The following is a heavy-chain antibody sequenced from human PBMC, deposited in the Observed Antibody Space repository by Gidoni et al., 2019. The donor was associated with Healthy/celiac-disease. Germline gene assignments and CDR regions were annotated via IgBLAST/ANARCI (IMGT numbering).Heavy chain of an antibody. CDR3: ARMEEVVGWFDP. V-gene: IGHV4-59*01. CDR1: GGSISSYY. CDR2: IYYSGST. Sequence: QVQLQESGPGLVKPSETLSLTCTVSGGSISSYYWSWIRQPPGKGLEWIGYIYYSGSTNYNPSLKSRVTISVDTSKNQFSLKLSSVTAADTAVYYCARMEEVVGWFDPWGQGTLVTVSS. D-gene: IGHD2-15*01. J-gene: IGHJ5*02.